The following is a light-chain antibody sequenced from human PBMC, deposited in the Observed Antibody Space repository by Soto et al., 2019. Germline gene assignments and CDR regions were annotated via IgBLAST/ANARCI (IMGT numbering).Light chain of an antibody. V-gene: IGKV3-20*01. CDR3: QQFRT. CDR1: QTISSSY. J-gene: IGKJ3*01. CDR2: GAS. Sequence: EIVLTKSPGTLSLSPGERATLSCRASQTISSSYLAWYQQKPGQAPRLIIYGASTRATGIPDRFSGSGSGTDFTLTINRLESEDIAVYYCQQFRTFGPGTKVEIK.